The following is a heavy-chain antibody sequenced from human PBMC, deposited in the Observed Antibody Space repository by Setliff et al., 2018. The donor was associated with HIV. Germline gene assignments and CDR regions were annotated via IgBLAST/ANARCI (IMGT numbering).Heavy chain of an antibody. CDR1: GVSISAYY. CDR2: GYYSGTT. J-gene: IGHJ4*02. Sequence: PSETLSLTCTVSGVSISAYYWNWIRQSPGKGLEWIGFGYYSGTTYYNPSLKSRVTISVDTSKNQFSLKLSSVTAADTAVYYCARVPPLKAFGGVISLYYFDYWGQGTLVTVSS. CDR3: ARVPPLKAFGGVISLYYFDY. D-gene: IGHD3-16*02. V-gene: IGHV4-59*12.